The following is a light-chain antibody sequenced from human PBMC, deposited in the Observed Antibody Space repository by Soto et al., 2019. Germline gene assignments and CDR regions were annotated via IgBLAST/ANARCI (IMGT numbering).Light chain of an antibody. CDR2: KAS. Sequence: DIQMTQSPSTLSASVGDRVTVTCRASQSIDTWLAWYQQKPGKAPKLLVYKASNLKSGVPPRFSGSGSGTEFTLIISSLKPDAFATYYCQHFDDLFTFVPGTRVDL. V-gene: IGKV1-5*03. CDR3: QHFDDLFT. CDR1: QSIDTW. J-gene: IGKJ3*01.